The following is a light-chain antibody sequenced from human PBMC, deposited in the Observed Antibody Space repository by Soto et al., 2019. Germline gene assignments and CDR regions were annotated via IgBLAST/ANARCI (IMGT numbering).Light chain of an antibody. CDR1: QSVSSN. CDR2: GVY. J-gene: IGKJ1*01. CDR3: QQYKSWRT. V-gene: IGKV3D-15*01. Sequence: EIVMTQSPTILSVSPGERATLSCRASQSVSSNLAWYQQKPGQAPRLLIYGVYTRAPGIPARFSGSGSGTEFTLTISSLQSEDFAVYYCQQYKSWRTFGQGTNVEIK.